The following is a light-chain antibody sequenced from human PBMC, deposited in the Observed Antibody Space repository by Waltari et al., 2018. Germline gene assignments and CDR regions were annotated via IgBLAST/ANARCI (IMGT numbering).Light chain of an antibody. J-gene: IGLJ2*01. CDR1: SSNIGSYS. CDR3: SAWDDDRNGLV. CDR2: STD. Sequence: QSVLTQPPSASGTPGQRVTISCSGGSSNIGSYSVSWYHQHPGTAPKVLLFSTDHRTSGGPDLFSGSKSGTSASLAVDGLQSEDEGDYYCSAWDDDRNGLVFGGGTKLTVL. V-gene: IGLV1-44*01.